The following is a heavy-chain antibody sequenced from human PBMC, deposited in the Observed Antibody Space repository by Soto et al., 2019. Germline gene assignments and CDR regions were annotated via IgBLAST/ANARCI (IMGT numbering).Heavy chain of an antibody. D-gene: IGHD3-10*02. CDR1: GGTFSSYA. J-gene: IGHJ3*02. V-gene: IGHV1-69*01. Sequence: QVQLVQSGAEVKKPGSSVKVSCKASGGTFSSYAISWVRQAPGQGLEWMGGIIPIFGTANYAQKFQGRVRITADESTSTDYMELSSLRSEDTAVYYCARQPYYYVRTAAFDIWGQGTMVTVSS. CDR3: ARQPYYYVRTAAFDI. CDR2: IIPIFGTA.